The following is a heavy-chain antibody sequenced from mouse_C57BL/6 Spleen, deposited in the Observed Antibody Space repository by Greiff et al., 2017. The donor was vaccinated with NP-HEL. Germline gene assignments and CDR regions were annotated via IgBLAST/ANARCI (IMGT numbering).Heavy chain of an antibody. CDR3: AREFYDYDGAWFAY. J-gene: IGHJ3*01. V-gene: IGHV3-1*01. CDR1: GYSITSGYD. D-gene: IGHD2-4*01. CDR2: ISYSGST. Sequence: VQLKESGPGMVKPSQSLSLTCTVTGYSITSGYDWHWIRHFPGNKLEWMGYISYSGSTNYNPSLKSRISITPDTSKNHFFLKLNSVTTEDTATYYCAREFYDYDGAWFAYWGQGTLVTVSA.